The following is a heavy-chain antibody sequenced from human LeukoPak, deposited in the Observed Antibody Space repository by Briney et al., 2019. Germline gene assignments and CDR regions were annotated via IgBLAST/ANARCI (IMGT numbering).Heavy chain of an antibody. CDR2: INPNSGGT. V-gene: IGHV1-2*02. J-gene: IGHJ4*02. CDR1: GYTFTGYY. D-gene: IGHD1-26*01. Sequence: EASVKVSCKASGYTFTGYYMHWVRQAPGQGLEGMGWINPNSGGTNYAQKSQGRVTMTRDTSISTAYMELGRLRSDDTAVYYCARYIVGATAFDYWGQGTLVTVSS. CDR3: ARYIVGATAFDY.